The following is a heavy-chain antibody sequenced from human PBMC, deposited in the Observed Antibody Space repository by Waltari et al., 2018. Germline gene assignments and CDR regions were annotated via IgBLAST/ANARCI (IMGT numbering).Heavy chain of an antibody. CDR1: GFPFSSYA. Sequence: QVQLVESGGGVVQPGRSLRLSCAASGFPFSSYAMHWVRPAPGKGLEWVAVISYDGSNKYYADSVKGRFTISRDNSKNTLYLQMNSLRAEDTAVYYCARDRTSDGDYGDYWGQGTLVTVSS. D-gene: IGHD4-17*01. CDR2: ISYDGSNK. CDR3: ARDRTSDGDYGDY. V-gene: IGHV3-30-3*01. J-gene: IGHJ4*02.